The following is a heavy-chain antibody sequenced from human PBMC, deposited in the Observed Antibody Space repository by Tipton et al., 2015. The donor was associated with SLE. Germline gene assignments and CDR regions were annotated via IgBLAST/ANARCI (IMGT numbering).Heavy chain of an antibody. CDR1: GGSITGYY. V-gene: IGHV4-59*01. D-gene: IGHD6-6*01. J-gene: IGHJ4*02. CDR3: ARTLAAQFDY. Sequence: TLSLTCTVSGGSITGYYWSWIRQAPGKGLERIGFVYYSGRTSYNPSLASRVTISVDTSKNQSSLKLSSVTAADTAVYYCARTLAAQFDYWGQGTLVTVSS. CDR2: VYYSGRT.